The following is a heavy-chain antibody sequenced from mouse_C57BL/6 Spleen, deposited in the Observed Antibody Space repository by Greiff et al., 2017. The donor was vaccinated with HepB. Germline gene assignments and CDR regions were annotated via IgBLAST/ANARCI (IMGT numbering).Heavy chain of an antibody. V-gene: IGHV5-17*01. CDR2: ISSGSSTI. CDR1: GFTFSDYG. CDR3: ARSGYFDY. D-gene: IGHD3-1*01. J-gene: IGHJ2*01. Sequence: EVKLMESGGGLVKPGGSLKLSCAASGFTFSDYGMHWVRQAPEKGLEWVAYISSGSSTIYYAHTVKGRFTISRDNAKNTLFLQMTSLRSEDTAMYYCARSGYFDYWGQGTTLTVSS.